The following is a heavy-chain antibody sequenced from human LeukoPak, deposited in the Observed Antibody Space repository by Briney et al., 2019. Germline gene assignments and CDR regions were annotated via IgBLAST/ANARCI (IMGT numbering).Heavy chain of an antibody. CDR1: GGSISSGDYY. CDR2: IYYSGST. Sequence: SETLSLTCTVSGGSISSGDYYWSWIRQPPGKGLEWIGYIYYSGSTYYNPFLKSRLTISVDTSKNHFSLKLSSVTAADTAVYYCAKGSGAALYYYYGMDVWGKGTTVTVSS. V-gene: IGHV4-30-4*01. CDR3: AKGSGAALYYYYGMDV. J-gene: IGHJ6*04. D-gene: IGHD1-26*01.